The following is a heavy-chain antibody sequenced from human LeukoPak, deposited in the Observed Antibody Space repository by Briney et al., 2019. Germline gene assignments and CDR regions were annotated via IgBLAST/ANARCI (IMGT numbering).Heavy chain of an antibody. V-gene: IGHV3-21*01. CDR1: GFXFXSXX. Sequence: PGGSLRLSCAASGFXFXSXXXXWXXXXXXXXXXXXXXISSSSSYIYYADSVKGRFTISRDNAKNSLYLQMNSLRAEDTAVYYCARGPYSLSSRPWFDPWGQGTLVTVSS. J-gene: IGHJ5*02. D-gene: IGHD2-2*01. CDR3: ARGPYSLSSRPWFDP. CDR2: ISSSSSYI.